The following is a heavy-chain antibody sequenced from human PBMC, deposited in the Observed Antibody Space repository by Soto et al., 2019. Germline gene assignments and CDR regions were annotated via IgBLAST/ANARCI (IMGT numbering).Heavy chain of an antibody. D-gene: IGHD5-12*01. J-gene: IGHJ4*02. CDR1: GGSISSYY. CDR2: IYYSGST. Sequence: NPSETLSLTCTVSGGSISSYYWSWIRQPPGKGLEWIGYIYYSGSTNYNPSLKSRVTISVDTSKNQFSLKLSSVTAADTAVYYCARDRDGYNYRYFDYWGQGTLVTVSS. V-gene: IGHV4-59*01. CDR3: ARDRDGYNYRYFDY.